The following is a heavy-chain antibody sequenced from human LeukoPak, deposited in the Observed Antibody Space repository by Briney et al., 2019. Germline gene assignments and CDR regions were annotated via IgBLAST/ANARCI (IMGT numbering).Heavy chain of an antibody. CDR1: GFTFSSYS. CDR3: ARDKGLDSSSWYFSYYYYYGMDV. CDR2: ISSSSSYI. J-gene: IGHJ6*02. V-gene: IGHV3-21*01. D-gene: IGHD6-13*01. Sequence: GGSLRLSWAASGFTFSSYSMNWVRQAPGKGLEWVSSISSSSSYIYYADSVKGRFTISRDNAKNSLYLQMNSLRAEDTAVYYCARDKGLDSSSWYFSYYYYYGMDVWGQGTTVTVSS.